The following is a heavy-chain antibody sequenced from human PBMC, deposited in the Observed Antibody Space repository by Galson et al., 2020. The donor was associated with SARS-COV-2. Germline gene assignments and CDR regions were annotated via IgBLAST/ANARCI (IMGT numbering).Heavy chain of an antibody. CDR2: ITGSGSGT. CDR1: GFTFSNYA. J-gene: IGHJ4*02. V-gene: IGHV3-23*01. D-gene: IGHD2-2*01. Sequence: GESLKISCAASGFTFSNYAMSWVRQAPGKGLEWVSAITGSGSGTYYADSVKGRFTISRDNSKNTLYLQMTSLRAEDPAVYYCAKSAIVLVPAADAYFDYWGQGTLVTVSS. CDR3: AKSAIVLVPAADAYFDY.